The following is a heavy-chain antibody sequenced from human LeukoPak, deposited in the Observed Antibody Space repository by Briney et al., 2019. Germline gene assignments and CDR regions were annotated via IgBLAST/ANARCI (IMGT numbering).Heavy chain of an antibody. D-gene: IGHD3-22*01. CDR2: IYTSGST. CDR3: ARRDYYDSSGYYYGAFDI. CDR1: GCSISSYY. Sequence: SSETLSLTCTVSGCSISSYYWSWIRQPPGKGLEWIGYIYTSGSTNYNPSLKSRVTISVDTSKNQFSLKLSSVTAADTAVYYCARRDYYDSSGYYYGAFDIWGQGTMVTVSS. J-gene: IGHJ3*02. V-gene: IGHV4-4*09.